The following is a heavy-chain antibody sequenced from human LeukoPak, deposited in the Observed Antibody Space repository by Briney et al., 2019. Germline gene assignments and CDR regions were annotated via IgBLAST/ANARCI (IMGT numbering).Heavy chain of an antibody. V-gene: IGHV3-33*01. CDR2: IWYDGSNK. J-gene: IGHJ6*02. CDR3: ARELNYCSSTSCYLNYYGMDV. Sequence: PGGSLRLSCAASGFTFSSYGMHWVRQAPGKGLEWVAVIWYDGSNKYYADSVKGRFTISRDNSKNTLYLQMNSLRAEDTAVYYCARELNYCSSTSCYLNYYGMDVWGQGTTFTVSS. D-gene: IGHD2-2*01. CDR1: GFTFSSYG.